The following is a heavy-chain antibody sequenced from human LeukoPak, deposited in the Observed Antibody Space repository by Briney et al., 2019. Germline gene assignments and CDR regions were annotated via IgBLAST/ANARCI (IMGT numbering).Heavy chain of an antibody. CDR3: ARGGGRWLQFGY. V-gene: IGHV4-34*01. J-gene: IGHJ4*02. CDR1: GGSFSGYY. CDR2: INHSGST. Sequence: PSETLSLTCAVYGGSFSGYYWSWIRQPPGKGLEWIGEINHSGSTNYNPSLKSRVTISVDTSKNQFSLKLSSVTAADTAVYYCARGGGRWLQFGYWGQGTLVTVSS. D-gene: IGHD5-24*01.